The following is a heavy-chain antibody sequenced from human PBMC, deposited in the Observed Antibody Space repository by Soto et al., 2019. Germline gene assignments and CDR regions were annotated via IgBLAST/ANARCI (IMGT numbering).Heavy chain of an antibody. D-gene: IGHD1-26*01. V-gene: IGHV4-31*03. Sequence: SETLSLTCTVSGGSISSGGYYWSWIRQHPGKGLEWIGYIYYSGSTYYNPSLKSRVTISVDTSKNQFSLKLSSVTAADTAVYFCARDKGGELLKGSGIDVWGQGTTVTVSS. CDR2: IYYSGST. CDR1: GGSISSGGYY. J-gene: IGHJ6*02. CDR3: ARDKGGELLKGSGIDV.